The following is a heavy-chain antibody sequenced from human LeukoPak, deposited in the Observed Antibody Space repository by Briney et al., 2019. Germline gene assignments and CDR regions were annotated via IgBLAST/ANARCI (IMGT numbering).Heavy chain of an antibody. CDR2: ISYDGSNK. J-gene: IGHJ3*02. Sequence: PGGSLRLSCAASGFTFSSYAMHWVRQAPGKGLEWVAVISYDGSNKYYADSVKGRFTISRDNSKNTLYLQMNSLRAEDTAVYYCARDRGLTTLIPDAFDIWGQGTMVTVSS. CDR1: GFTFSSYA. CDR3: ARDRGLTTLIPDAFDI. D-gene: IGHD4-11*01. V-gene: IGHV3-30-3*01.